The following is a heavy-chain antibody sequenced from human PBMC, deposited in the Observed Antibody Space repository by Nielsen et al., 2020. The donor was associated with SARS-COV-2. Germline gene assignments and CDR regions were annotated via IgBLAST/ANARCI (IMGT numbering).Heavy chain of an antibody. Sequence: GESLKISCKASGYKFASFWIGWVRQMPGEGLEWMGVIYPGDSKTRYNPSFQGRVIMSADKSVNTAYLQWSSLQASDTATYYCARIPLTTASFDFWGQGAPVTVSS. J-gene: IGHJ4*02. V-gene: IGHV5-51*01. CDR1: GYKFASFW. CDR2: IYPGDSKT. D-gene: IGHD3-22*01. CDR3: ARIPLTTASFDF.